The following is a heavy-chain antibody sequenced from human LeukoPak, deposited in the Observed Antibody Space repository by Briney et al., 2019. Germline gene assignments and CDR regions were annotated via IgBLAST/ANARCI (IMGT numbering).Heavy chain of an antibody. V-gene: IGHV4-34*01. CDR2: INHSGST. CDR3: ARGTYGDYPY. D-gene: IGHD4-17*01. Sequence: LEWIGEINHSGSTNYNPSLKSRVTISVDTSKNQFSLKLSSVTAADTAVYYCARGTYGDYPYWGQGTLVTVSS. J-gene: IGHJ4*02.